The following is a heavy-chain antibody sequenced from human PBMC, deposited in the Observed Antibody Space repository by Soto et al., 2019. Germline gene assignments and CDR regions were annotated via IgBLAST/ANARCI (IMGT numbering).Heavy chain of an antibody. J-gene: IGHJ4*02. V-gene: IGHV4-39*01. Sequence: QLQLQESGPRLVKPSEALSLTCTVSGGSISSSSFYWGWIRQPPGKGLEWIGGIHYSGSTHYNPSLKSRVTIAVDTSRNQFPLELSSVTAADTAMYYCARSLTSFNWNFYDWGQGTLVTVSS. CDR1: GGSISSSSFY. CDR3: ARSLTSFNWNFYD. CDR2: IHYSGST. D-gene: IGHD1-7*01.